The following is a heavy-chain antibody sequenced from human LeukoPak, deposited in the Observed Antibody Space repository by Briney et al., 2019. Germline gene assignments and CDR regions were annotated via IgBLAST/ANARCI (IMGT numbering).Heavy chain of an antibody. CDR1: GYTFSSYD. V-gene: IGHV1-8*01. J-gene: IGHJ4*02. D-gene: IGHD1-26*01. CDR2: VNLKTGNS. Sequence: GASVKVSCKASGYTFSSYDINWVRQAPGQGLEWMGWVNLKTGNSDHAQKFQGRVTMTRDTSISTAYLELSSLRSDDTAVYYCARVAPCYSDICSSYYLDNWGQGTLISVSS. CDR3: ARVAPCYSDICSSYYLDN.